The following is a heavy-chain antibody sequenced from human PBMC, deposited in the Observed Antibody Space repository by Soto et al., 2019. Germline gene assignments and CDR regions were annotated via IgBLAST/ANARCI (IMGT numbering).Heavy chain of an antibody. J-gene: IGHJ6*02. CDR1: GGTFSSYA. CDR2: IIPIFGTA. V-gene: IGHV1-69*06. D-gene: IGHD2-2*02. Sequence: QVQLVQSGAEVKKPGSSVKVSCKASGGTFSSYAISWVRQAPGQGLEWMGGIIPIFGTANYAQKFQRRVTITADKSTSTAYMELSSLRSEDTAVYYCARDLVVPAAIDYYYGMDVWGQGTTVTVSS. CDR3: ARDLVVPAAIDYYYGMDV.